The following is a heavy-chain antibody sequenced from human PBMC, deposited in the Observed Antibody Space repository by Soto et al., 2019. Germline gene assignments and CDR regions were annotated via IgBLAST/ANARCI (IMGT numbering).Heavy chain of an antibody. D-gene: IGHD2-2*01. V-gene: IGHV4-61*01. CDR2: IYSGGST. Sequence: PSETLSLPCIFPVGSVNCDSHSWSWIRQTPGKRLEWIGLIYSGGSTQNPSLRSRVTMSVDTSKNQFSLKLRSVIVADTAVYHCARFLRSCSATTCPTRADVWGQGITVTVSS. CDR3: ARFLRSCSATTCPTRADV. CDR1: VGSVNCDSHS. J-gene: IGHJ6*01.